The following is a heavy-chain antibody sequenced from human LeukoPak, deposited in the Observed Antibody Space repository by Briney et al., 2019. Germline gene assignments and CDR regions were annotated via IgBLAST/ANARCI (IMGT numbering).Heavy chain of an antibody. CDR3: ARSSHYYYGSGPLHAYYFDY. J-gene: IGHJ4*02. V-gene: IGHV5-51*01. CDR1: GYRFTSYW. D-gene: IGHD3-10*01. CDR2: IYPGDSDT. Sequence: GESLKISCKGSGYRFTSYWIGWVRQKPGKGLEWMGIIYPGDSDTRNSPSLQGQVIISVDKSISTAYLQWSSLKASDTAMYYCARSSHYYYGSGPLHAYYFDYWGQGTLVTVSS.